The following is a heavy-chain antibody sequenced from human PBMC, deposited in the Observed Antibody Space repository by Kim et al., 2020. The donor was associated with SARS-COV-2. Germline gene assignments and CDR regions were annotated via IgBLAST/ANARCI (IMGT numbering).Heavy chain of an antibody. D-gene: IGHD6-19*01. V-gene: IGHV1-46*01. J-gene: IGHJ4*02. CDR2: INPSGVFT. CDR3: AREAALIAVPKKNFDY. CDR1: GFTFTNYF. Sequence: ASVKVSCKASGFTFTNYFMHWVRQAPGQGLEWMGTINPSGVFTLFTQKYQGRVIITKDTSTSTVYREVSSLRSEDTAVYYCAREAALIAVPKKNFDYWGQGTLVTVSS.